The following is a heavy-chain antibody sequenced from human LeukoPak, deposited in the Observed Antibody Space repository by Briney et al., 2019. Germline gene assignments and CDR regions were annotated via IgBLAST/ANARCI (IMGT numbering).Heavy chain of an antibody. D-gene: IGHD4-17*01. V-gene: IGHV4-31*03. Sequence: PSQTLSLTCTVFGGSISSGGYYWSWIRQHPGKGLEWIGYIYYSGSTYYNPSLKSRVTISVDTSKNQFSLKLSSVTAADTAVYYCARVVFYGDYYYYGMDVWGQGTTVTVSS. CDR3: ARVVFYGDYYYYGMDV. CDR2: IYYSGST. CDR1: GGSISSGGYY. J-gene: IGHJ6*02.